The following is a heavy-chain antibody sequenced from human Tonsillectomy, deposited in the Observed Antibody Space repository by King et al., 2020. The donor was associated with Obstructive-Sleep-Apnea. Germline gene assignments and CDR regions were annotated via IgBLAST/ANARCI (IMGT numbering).Heavy chain of an antibody. J-gene: IGHJ4*02. V-gene: IGHV5-10-1*01. CDR2: IDPSDSYT. Sequence: VQLVESGAEVKKPGESLRISCKGSGYSFTSYWISWVRQMPGTVLEWMERIDPSDSYTNYSPSFQGNVTLPADKSISTSYLQWSSLKASDTAMYYCASTQVGTTPSYFDYWGQGTLVTVSS. CDR1: GYSFTSYW. CDR3: ASTQVGTTPSYFDY. D-gene: IGHD1-26*01.